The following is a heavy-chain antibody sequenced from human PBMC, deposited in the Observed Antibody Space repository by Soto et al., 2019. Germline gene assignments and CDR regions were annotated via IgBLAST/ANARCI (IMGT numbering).Heavy chain of an antibody. CDR1: GFTFSSYS. CDR2: ISSSGSPV. J-gene: IGHJ4*02. D-gene: IGHD4-17*01. CDR3: ARDPRRYSFDY. Sequence: GGSLRLSCVASGFTFSSYSMNWVRQAPGKGLEWVSYISSSGSPVYYADSVKGRFTISRDTVKNSLYLQMNSLRAEDTAVYYCARDPRRYSFDYWGRGTLVTVSS. V-gene: IGHV3-48*01.